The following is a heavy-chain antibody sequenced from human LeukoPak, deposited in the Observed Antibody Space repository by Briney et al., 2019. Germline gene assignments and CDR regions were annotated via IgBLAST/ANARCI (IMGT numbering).Heavy chain of an antibody. Sequence: ASVKVSCKASGYTLTGYYMHWVRQAPGQGLEWVGWINPNSGGTNYAQKFQGRVTMTRDTSISTAYMELSRLRSDDTAVYYCARDQVVVVPAATLYYFDYWGQGTLVTVSS. CDR1: GYTLTGYY. CDR2: INPNSGGT. D-gene: IGHD2-2*01. J-gene: IGHJ4*02. V-gene: IGHV1-2*02. CDR3: ARDQVVVVPAATLYYFDY.